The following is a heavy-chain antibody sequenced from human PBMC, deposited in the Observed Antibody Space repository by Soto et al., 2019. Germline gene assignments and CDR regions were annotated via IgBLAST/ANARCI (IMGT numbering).Heavy chain of an antibody. Sequence: GAALKTCRKCSGYSFTTYLIAGVRGLAGNGREWMGIIYPGDSCPRYSPSIQGQVTFSADKSFSTAFLQWSSLKASGTAMDYCARRGAPWYFDLWGRGTLVTVSS. CDR3: ARRGAPWYFDL. J-gene: IGHJ2*01. CDR2: IYPGDSCP. V-gene: IGHV5-51*01. CDR1: GYSFTTYL.